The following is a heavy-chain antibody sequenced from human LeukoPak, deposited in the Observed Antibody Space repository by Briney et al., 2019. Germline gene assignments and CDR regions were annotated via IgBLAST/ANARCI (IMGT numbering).Heavy chain of an antibody. CDR1: GYTFTSYD. Sequence: GASVKVSCKASGYTFTSYDINWVRQATGQGLEWMGWMNPNSGNTGYAQKFQGRATMTRNTSISTAYMELSSLRSEDTAVYYCARVKGRCSTSCSGFDYWGQGTLVTVSS. CDR3: ARVKGRCSTSCSGFDY. V-gene: IGHV1-8*01. CDR2: MNPNSGNT. J-gene: IGHJ4*02. D-gene: IGHD2-2*01.